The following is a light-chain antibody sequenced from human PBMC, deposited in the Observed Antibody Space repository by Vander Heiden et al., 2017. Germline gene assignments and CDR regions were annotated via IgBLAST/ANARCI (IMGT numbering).Light chain of an antibody. CDR2: KAS. CDR1: QSISYY. J-gene: IGKJ2*01. CDR3: QQYNSYFPT. V-gene: IGKV1-5*03. Sequence: DSQMTQSPSTLSASVGDRVTITSRASQSISYYLAWYQYKPGKAPKLLIYKASSLQGGVPSSCSGSGSGTEFTLTISSLQPDDFATYYCQQYNSYFPTFGQGTKLEIK.